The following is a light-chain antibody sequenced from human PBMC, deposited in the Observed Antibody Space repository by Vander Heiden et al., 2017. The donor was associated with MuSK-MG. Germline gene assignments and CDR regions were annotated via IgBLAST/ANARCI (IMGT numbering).Light chain of an antibody. CDR3: QVWDTVSDHLVV. Sequence: SYVLTQPPSVSLAPGPTATIPCGGNNIGRKSVHWYQRKPGQAPVLVVYDDSDRPSGIPERFSGSNSGNTATLTISTVEAGDEADYYCQVWDTVSDHLVVFGGGTKLTVL. CDR1: NIGRKS. V-gene: IGLV3-21*02. CDR2: DDS. J-gene: IGLJ2*01.